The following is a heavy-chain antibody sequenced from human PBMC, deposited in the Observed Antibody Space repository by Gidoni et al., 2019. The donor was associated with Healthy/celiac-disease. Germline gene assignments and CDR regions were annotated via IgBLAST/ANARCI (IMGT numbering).Heavy chain of an antibody. D-gene: IGHD1-26*01. CDR1: GFTFRSYG. V-gene: IGHV3-30*18. Sequence: QVQLVESGGGVVQPGRSLRLSCAASGFTFRSYGMHWVRQAPGKGLEWVAVISYDGSNKYYADSVKGRFTISRDNSKNTLYLQMNSLRAEDTAVYYCAKDRRGESYYWGAFDIWGQGTMVTVSS. CDR3: AKDRRGESYYWGAFDI. CDR2: ISYDGSNK. J-gene: IGHJ3*02.